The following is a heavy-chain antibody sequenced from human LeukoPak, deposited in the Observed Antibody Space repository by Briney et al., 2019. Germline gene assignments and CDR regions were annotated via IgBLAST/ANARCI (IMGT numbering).Heavy chain of an antibody. J-gene: IGHJ4*02. CDR3: ARVVPPTDYGSGSYFWDPYYFDY. D-gene: IGHD3-10*01. V-gene: IGHV3-21*04. Sequence: AGGSLRLSCTVSGFTVSSNSMNWVRRAPGKGLEWVSFISTSSSYIYYADSVKGRFTISGDNAKTSLYLQMNSLRAEDTAVYYCARVVPPTDYGSGSYFWDPYYFDYWGQGTLVTVSS. CDR1: GFTVSSNS. CDR2: ISTSSSYI.